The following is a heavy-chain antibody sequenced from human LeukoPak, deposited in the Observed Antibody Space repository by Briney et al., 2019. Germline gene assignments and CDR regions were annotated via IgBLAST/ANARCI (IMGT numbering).Heavy chain of an antibody. V-gene: IGHV3-9*01. J-gene: IGHJ4*02. CDR1: GFTFDDFA. CDR3: ARDPRDYGDWYYFDY. CDR2: ISWNSGSI. D-gene: IGHD4-17*01. Sequence: GGSLRLSCAASGFTFDDFAMLWVRQVPGKGLEWVSGISWNSGSIDYADSVKGRFTISRDNAKNSLYLQMNSLRAEDTALYYCARDPRDYGDWYYFDYWGQGTLVTVSS.